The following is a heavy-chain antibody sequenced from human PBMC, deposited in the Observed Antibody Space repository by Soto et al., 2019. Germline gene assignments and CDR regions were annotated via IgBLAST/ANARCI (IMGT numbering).Heavy chain of an antibody. CDR3: ARARAI. V-gene: IGHV4-31*03. CDR2: IYYSGTT. Sequence: QVQLQESGPGLVKPSQTLSLTCTVSGGSISSGGYYWTWIRPHPGKGLEWIGYIYYSGTTYYNPSLTSRLTLSLATSKTQSSLKLSSVTAAATAVDYCARARAIWGQGTLVTVSS. CDR1: GGSISSGGYY. J-gene: IGHJ4*02.